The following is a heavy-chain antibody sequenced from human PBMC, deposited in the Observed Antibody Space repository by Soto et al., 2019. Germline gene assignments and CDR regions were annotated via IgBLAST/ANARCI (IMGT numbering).Heavy chain of an antibody. CDR3: ASGGAGSGPFTWELPDH. D-gene: IGHD1-26*01. J-gene: IGHJ4*02. CDR1: GNTFTYRY. V-gene: IGHV1-45*02. Sequence: QTQLVQSGAGVKKTGSTVTVSCKALGNTFTYRYLHWVRQAPGQALAWMGWITPFDGDVHYAQKFKERVTIIRDRSINTAYMRMSSLRSEDTAMYYCASGGAGSGPFTWELPDHWGQGTLVTVSS. CDR2: ITPFDGDV.